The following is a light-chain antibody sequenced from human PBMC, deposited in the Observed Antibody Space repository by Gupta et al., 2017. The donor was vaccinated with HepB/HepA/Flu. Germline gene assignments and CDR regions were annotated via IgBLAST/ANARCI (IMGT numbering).Light chain of an antibody. CDR3: SSYAGNNRGV. V-gene: IGLV2-8*01. CDR2: EVS. Sequence: QSALTQPPSASGSPGQSVTISCPGTSSDVGGYNYVSWYQQHPGKAPKLMIFEVSKRPSGVPDRFSGSKSGNTASLTVSGLQAEDEADYYCSSYAGNNRGVFGGGTKLTVL. J-gene: IGLJ3*02. CDR1: SSDVGGYNY.